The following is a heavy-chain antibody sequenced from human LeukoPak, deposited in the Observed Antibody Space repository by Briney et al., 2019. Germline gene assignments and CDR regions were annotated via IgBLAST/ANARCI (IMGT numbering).Heavy chain of an antibody. J-gene: IGHJ4*02. CDR3: ARDVRISGVVRIFDY. Sequence: SETLSLTCTVSGGSISSYYWSWIRQPAGKGLEWIGRIYTSGSTNYNPSLKSRVTMSVDTSKNQFSLKLSSVTAAGTAVYYGARDVRISGVVRIFDYWGQGTLVTVSS. CDR1: GGSISSYY. CDR2: IYTSGST. D-gene: IGHD3-3*01. V-gene: IGHV4-4*07.